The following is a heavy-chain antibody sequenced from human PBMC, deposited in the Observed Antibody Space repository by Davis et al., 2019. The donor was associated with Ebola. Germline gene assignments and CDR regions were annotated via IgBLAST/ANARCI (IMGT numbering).Heavy chain of an antibody. Sequence: GSLKISCAASGFVFSSYVMSWVRRAPGKGLEWVSTLGTSADTYYADSVKGRFTISRDNSKNTLHLQMNSLRVEDTAMYYCVKDTSNIWFDVWGQGTLVTVSA. CDR2: LGTSADT. CDR1: GFVFSSYV. J-gene: IGHJ3*01. CDR3: VKDTSNIWFDV. D-gene: IGHD2/OR15-2a*01. V-gene: IGHV3-23*01.